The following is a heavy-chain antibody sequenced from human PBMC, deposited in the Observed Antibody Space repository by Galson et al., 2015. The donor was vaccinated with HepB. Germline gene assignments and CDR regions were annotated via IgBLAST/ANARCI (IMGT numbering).Heavy chain of an antibody. V-gene: IGHV3-21*01. D-gene: IGHD2-21*02. CDR1: GFTFSSYG. Sequence: SLRLSCAASGFTFSSYGMNWVRQAPGKGLEWVSSISSSSSYIYYADSVKGRFTISRDNAENSLYLQMNSLRAEDTAVYYCARDSAPYCGGDCSPGVDWFDPWGQGTLVTVSS. J-gene: IGHJ5*02. CDR2: ISSSSSYI. CDR3: ARDSAPYCGGDCSPGVDWFDP.